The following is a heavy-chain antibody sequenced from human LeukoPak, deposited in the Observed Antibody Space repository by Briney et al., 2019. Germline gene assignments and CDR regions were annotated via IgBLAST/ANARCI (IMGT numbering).Heavy chain of an antibody. CDR3: AKAMIRNGDAFDI. Sequence: GGSLRLSCAASGFTFSSYAMSWVRQAPGKGLEWVAFIRYDGSNKYYADSVKGRFTISRDNSKNTLYLQMNSLRAEDTAVYYCAKAMIRNGDAFDIWGQGTMVTVSS. CDR2: IRYDGSNK. V-gene: IGHV3-30*02. J-gene: IGHJ3*02. D-gene: IGHD1-14*01. CDR1: GFTFSSYA.